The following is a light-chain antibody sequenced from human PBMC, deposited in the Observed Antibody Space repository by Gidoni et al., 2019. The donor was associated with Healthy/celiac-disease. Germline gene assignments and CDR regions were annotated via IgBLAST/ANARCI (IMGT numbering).Light chain of an antibody. CDR2: DAS. CDR3: QQRSNWPTT. CDR1: QSVSSY. Sequence: EIVLTHSPATLSLSPGERATLSCRASQSVSSYLAWYQQKPGQAPRLLIYDASNRATGIPARFSGSGSGTDFTLTISSLEPEDFAVYYCQQRSNWPTTFXQXTKVEIK. V-gene: IGKV3-11*01. J-gene: IGKJ1*01.